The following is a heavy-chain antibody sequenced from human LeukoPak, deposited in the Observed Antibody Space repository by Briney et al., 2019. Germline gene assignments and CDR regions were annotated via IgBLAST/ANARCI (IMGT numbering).Heavy chain of an antibody. V-gene: IGHV4-38-2*02. CDR2: IFHSGSA. Sequence: SETLSLTCAVSGYSISSGYQWAWIRQSPGKGQEWIGSIFHSGSAHYNPSLKSRVTISVETSNNQFSLKMYSVTAADTAVYYCARDPRWLTPDCTSTSCYENYFDPWGQGTLVTVSS. CDR3: ARDPRWLTPDCTSTSCYENYFDP. CDR1: GYSISSGYQ. J-gene: IGHJ5*02. D-gene: IGHD2-2*01.